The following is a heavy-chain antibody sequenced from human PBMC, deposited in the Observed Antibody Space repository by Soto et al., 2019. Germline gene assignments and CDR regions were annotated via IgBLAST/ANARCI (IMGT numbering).Heavy chain of an antibody. CDR3: ARGGLYCSGSSCRNWYFDL. D-gene: IGHD2-15*01. CDR1: GGSISSGTSS. V-gene: IGHV4-30-2*01. J-gene: IGHJ2*01. CDR2: IYHSGTT. Sequence: QLQLQESGSGLVKPSQTLSLTCAVSGGSISSGTSSWSWIRQPPGKGLEWIGYIYHSGTTFYNPSLRSRVTISVDRSKNQFSLQLNSVTAADTAVYYCARGGLYCSGSSCRNWYFDLWGRGTLVTVSS.